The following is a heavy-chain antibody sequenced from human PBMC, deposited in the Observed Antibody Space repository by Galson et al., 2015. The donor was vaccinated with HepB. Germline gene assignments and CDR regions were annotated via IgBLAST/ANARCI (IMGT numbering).Heavy chain of an antibody. V-gene: IGHV3-23*01. CDR1: GFTFDSYA. J-gene: IGHJ4*02. D-gene: IGHD1-26*01. CDR2: ITGSGDTT. CDR3: AKSPEFNGKYSDY. Sequence: SLRLSCAASGFTFDSYAMNWLRQAPGKGLAWVSVITGSGDTTYYAGSVKGRFIISRDNSKNTLYLQMNSLRAEDTAVYYCAKSPEFNGKYSDYWGQGTLVTVSS.